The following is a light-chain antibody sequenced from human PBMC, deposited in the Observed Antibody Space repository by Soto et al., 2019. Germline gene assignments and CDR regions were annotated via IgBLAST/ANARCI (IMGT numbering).Light chain of an antibody. J-gene: IGKJ5*01. Sequence: EIVMTQSPATLSVSQGERATLSCRASQSISNFLAWYQQKPGQAPRLLIYDASNRATGIPARFSGSGSGTDFTLTISSLEPEDFAVYYCQQRSNWPITFGQGTRLEIK. CDR2: DAS. V-gene: IGKV3-11*01. CDR1: QSISNF. CDR3: QQRSNWPIT.